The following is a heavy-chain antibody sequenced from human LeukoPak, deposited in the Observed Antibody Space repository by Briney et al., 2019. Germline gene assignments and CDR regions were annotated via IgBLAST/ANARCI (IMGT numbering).Heavy chain of an antibody. CDR3: AKDSLRERIVGSTTRGVNDY. CDR1: AFTFSSYG. J-gene: IGHJ4*02. CDR2: VRYDGRNK. Sequence: GGSLRLSCAASAFTFSSYGMHWVRQAPGKGLEWVAFVRYDGRNKYYADSVKGRFTISRDNSKNTLYLQMNSLRGEDTAVYYCAKDSLRERIVGSTTRGVNDYWGQGTLVTVSS. V-gene: IGHV3-30*02. D-gene: IGHD1-26*01.